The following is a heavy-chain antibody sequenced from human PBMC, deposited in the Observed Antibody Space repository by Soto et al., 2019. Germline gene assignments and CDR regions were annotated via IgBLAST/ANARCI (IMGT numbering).Heavy chain of an antibody. CDR3: ARSGGRCCGPFES. D-gene: IGHD2-15*01. CDR1: GFTFRRYT. CDR2: ISYDGSNK. Sequence: QVQLVESGGGVVQPGRSLRLSCAASGFTFRRYTMHWVRQAPGKGLEWVAVISYDGSNKYYADYVKGRFTISRDNSKDSLYVQMNRLRGEDTAVFYCARSGGRCCGPFESRGQGTLVPVST. V-gene: IGHV3-30-3*01. J-gene: IGHJ4*02.